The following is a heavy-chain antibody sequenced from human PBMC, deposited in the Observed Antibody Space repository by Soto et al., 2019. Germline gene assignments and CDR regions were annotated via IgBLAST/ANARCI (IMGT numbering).Heavy chain of an antibody. CDR3: ASYGSGSSPRFDP. Sequence: QVQLQESGPGLVKPSETLSLTCTVSGGSISSYYWSWIRQPPGKGLEWIGYIYYSGSTNYNPSLKSRVTISVDTSKTQFSLTLSSVTAADTAVYYCASYGSGSSPRFDPWGQGTLVTVSS. V-gene: IGHV4-59*01. D-gene: IGHD3-10*01. J-gene: IGHJ5*02. CDR1: GGSISSYY. CDR2: IYYSGST.